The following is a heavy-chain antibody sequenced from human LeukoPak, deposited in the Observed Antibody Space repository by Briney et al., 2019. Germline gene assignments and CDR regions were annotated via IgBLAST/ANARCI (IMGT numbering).Heavy chain of an antibody. CDR3: ARVSREAGQPFDY. Sequence: SSETLSLTCTVSGGSISSYYWSWIRQPPGKGLEWIGYIYYSGSTYYNPSLRSRVTISVDTSKNQFSLKLSSVTAADTAVYYCARVSREAGQPFDYWGQGTLVTVSS. J-gene: IGHJ4*02. CDR1: GGSISSYY. CDR2: IYYSGST. V-gene: IGHV4-59*12. D-gene: IGHD1-1*01.